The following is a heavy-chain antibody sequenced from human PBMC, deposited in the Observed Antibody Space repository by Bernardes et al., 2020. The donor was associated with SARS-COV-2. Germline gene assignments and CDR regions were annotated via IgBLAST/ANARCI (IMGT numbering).Heavy chain of an antibody. V-gene: IGHV2-70*01. Sequence: SGPTLVKPTQTLTLTCTFSGFSLSTSGMCVSWIRQPPGKALEWLALIDWDDDKYYSTSLKTRLPISKDTSKNQVVLTMTNMDPVDTATYYCARCSITMVRGVIINYYYYGMDVWGQGTTVTVSS. D-gene: IGHD3-10*01. CDR1: GFSLSTSGMC. CDR3: ARCSITMVRGVIINYYYYGMDV. J-gene: IGHJ6*02. CDR2: IDWDDDK.